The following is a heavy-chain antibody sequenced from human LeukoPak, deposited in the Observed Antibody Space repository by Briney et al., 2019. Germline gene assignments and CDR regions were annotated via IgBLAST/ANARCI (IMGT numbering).Heavy chain of an antibody. CDR3: ARMYYYGSGTYYGEY. J-gene: IGHJ4*02. Sequence: ASVKVSCKASGYTFTDYYMHWVRQAPGQGLEWMGWINRNSGGTNYAQKFQGRVTMTRDTSINTAYMELSRLTSDDTAVYYCARMYYYGSGTYYGEYWGQGTVVTVSS. V-gene: IGHV1-2*02. CDR2: INRNSGGT. D-gene: IGHD3-10*01. CDR1: GYTFTDYY.